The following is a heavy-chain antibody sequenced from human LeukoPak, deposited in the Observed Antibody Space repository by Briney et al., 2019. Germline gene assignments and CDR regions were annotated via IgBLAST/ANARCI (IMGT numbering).Heavy chain of an antibody. CDR2: INPNTSGT. CDR3: ASYPRYSSSPPFDY. CDR1: GYTFTGYY. J-gene: IGHJ4*02. V-gene: IGHV1-2*02. Sequence: ASVKVSCKASGYTFTGYYMHWVRQAPGQGFEWMGWINPNTSGTNYAQNFQGRVTMTRDTSISTAYMELSGLRSDDTAVYYCASYPRYSSSPPFDYWGQGTLVTVSS. D-gene: IGHD6-6*01.